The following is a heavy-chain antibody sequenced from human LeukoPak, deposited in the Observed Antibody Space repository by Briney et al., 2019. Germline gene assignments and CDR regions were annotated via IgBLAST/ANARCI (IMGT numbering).Heavy chain of an antibody. CDR2: MNPNSGNT. CDR3: ARVPYDSSGYYLADAFDI. V-gene: IGHV1-8*01. CDR1: GYTFTSYD. Sequence: ASVKVPCKASGYTFTSYDINWVRQATGQGLEWMGWMNPNSGNTGYAQKFQGRVTMTRNTSISTAYMELSSLRSEDTAVYYCARVPYDSSGYYLADAFDIWGQGTMVTVSS. D-gene: IGHD3-22*01. J-gene: IGHJ3*02.